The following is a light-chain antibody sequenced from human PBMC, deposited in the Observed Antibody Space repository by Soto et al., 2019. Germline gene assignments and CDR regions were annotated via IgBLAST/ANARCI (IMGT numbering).Light chain of an antibody. CDR1: QSVDRY. Sequence: EIVLTQSPATLSLSPGEGATLSCRASQSVDRYLAGYQHKPGQAPRLLIYDAINRATGVPARFRGRGSGTDFTLPITSLEPEDFAVYYCQQRSNWPPITFGQGTRLEIK. CDR2: DAI. CDR3: QQRSNWPPIT. V-gene: IGKV3-11*01. J-gene: IGKJ5*01.